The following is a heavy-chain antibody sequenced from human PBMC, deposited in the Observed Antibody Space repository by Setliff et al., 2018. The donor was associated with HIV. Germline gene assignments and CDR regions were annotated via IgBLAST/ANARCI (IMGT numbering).Heavy chain of an antibody. CDR2: VSSIGNT. D-gene: IGHD1-26*01. Sequence: SETLSLTCTVSGGSISGYYWSWIRQSPRTRLEWIGYVSSIGNTNYNPSLKSRVTISVDTSKNQFSLQLNSVTAADTAVYFCARTRAPYFFDFWGQGAQVTV. J-gene: IGHJ4*02. CDR1: GGSISGYY. V-gene: IGHV4-4*08. CDR3: ARTRAPYFFDF.